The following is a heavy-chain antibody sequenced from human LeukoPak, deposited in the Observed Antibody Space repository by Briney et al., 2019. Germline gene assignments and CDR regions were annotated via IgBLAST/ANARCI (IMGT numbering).Heavy chain of an antibody. CDR3: TRDQTPYY. CDR1: GFTFGDYA. Sequence: QTGRSLRLSCIASGFTFGDYAMTWVRHAPGEGRVWVGFIRSKVYGGTPEYAASVKGRFTISRDDSKGIAYLQMNSLKTEDTAVYYCTRDQTPYYWGQGTLVTVSS. CDR2: IRSKVYGGTP. J-gene: IGHJ4*02. V-gene: IGHV3-49*04.